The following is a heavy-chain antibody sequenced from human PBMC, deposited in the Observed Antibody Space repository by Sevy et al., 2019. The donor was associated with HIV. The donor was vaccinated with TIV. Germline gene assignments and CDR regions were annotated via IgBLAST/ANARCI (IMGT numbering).Heavy chain of an antibody. CDR2: ISYDGSNK. V-gene: IGHV3-30-3*01. J-gene: IGHJ4*02. CDR3: ARPAGRYSSGWYIDY. D-gene: IGHD6-19*01. CDR1: GFTFSSYA. Sequence: GESLKISCAASGFTFSSYAMHWVRQAPGKGLEWVAVISYDGSNKYYADSVKGRFTISRDNSKNTLYLQMNSLRAEDTAVYYCARPAGRYSSGWYIDYWGQGTLVTVSS.